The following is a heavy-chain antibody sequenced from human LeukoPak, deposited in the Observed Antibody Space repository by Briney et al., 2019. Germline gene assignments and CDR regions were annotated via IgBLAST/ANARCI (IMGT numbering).Heavy chain of an antibody. CDR1: GFTFSDYN. CDR2: ISSSRNTI. J-gene: IGHJ6*02. Sequence: PGGSLRLSCAASGFTFSDYNMNWVRQAPGKGLEWVSYISSSRNTIYYADSVKGRFTISRDNAKNSLDLQMNSLRAEDTAVYYCARXYQLLGMDVWGQGTTVTVSS. D-gene: IGHD2-2*01. CDR3: ARXYQLLGMDV. V-gene: IGHV3-48*01.